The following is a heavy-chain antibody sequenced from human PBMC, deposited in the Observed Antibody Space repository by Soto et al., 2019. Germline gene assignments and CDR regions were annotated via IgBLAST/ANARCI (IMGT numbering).Heavy chain of an antibody. CDR3: ARDPGLYYGSGSRFDY. J-gene: IGHJ4*02. CDR1: GYTFTSYG. D-gene: IGHD3-10*01. Sequence: QVQLVQSGAEVTKPGASVKVSCKASGYTFTSYGLSWVRQAPGQGLEWMGWISAYSGNTNYAQKHQGKVTMTTDTSTSTAYMELRSLRSDDTAVYYCARDPGLYYGSGSRFDYWGQGTLVTVSS. CDR2: ISAYSGNT. V-gene: IGHV1-18*01.